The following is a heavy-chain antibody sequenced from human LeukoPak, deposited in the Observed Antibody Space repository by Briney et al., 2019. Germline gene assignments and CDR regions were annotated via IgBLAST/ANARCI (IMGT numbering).Heavy chain of an antibody. Sequence: PGGSLRLPCSASGFTFSAYTMHWVRQAPGKGLEYVSSYSGYGRFYADSVKGRFTISKDNSKNTLYLQMSSLRVEDTAVCWCVKDRSGAYAFDIWGRGTMVTVSS. CDR2: YSGYGR. CDR1: GFTFSAYT. CDR3: VKDRSGAYAFDI. D-gene: IGHD3-10*01. J-gene: IGHJ3*02. V-gene: IGHV3-64D*09.